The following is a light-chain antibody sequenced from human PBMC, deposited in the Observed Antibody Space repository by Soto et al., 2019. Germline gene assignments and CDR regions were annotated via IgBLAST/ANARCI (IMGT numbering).Light chain of an antibody. CDR2: AAS. J-gene: IGKJ1*01. Sequence: AAGDRVTITCRASQGISSHLNWYQQKPGKAPKLLIYAASSLQSGVPSRFGGSGSGTDFTLTISSLQPEDFATYYCQQGYTTPQTFGQGTKVEIK. V-gene: IGKV1-39*01. CDR3: QQGYTTPQT. CDR1: QGISSH.